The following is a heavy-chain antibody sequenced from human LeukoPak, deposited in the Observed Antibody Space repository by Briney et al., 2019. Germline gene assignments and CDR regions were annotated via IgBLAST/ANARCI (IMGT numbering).Heavy chain of an antibody. J-gene: IGHJ4*02. CDR2: INPNSGGT. Sequence: ASVKVSCKASGYTFTGYYMHWVRQAPGQGLEWMGWINPNSGGTNYAQKFQGRVTMTRDTSISTAYMELSRLRSDDTAVYYCARDQRSGYSYGLLVDYWGQGTLVTVSS. V-gene: IGHV1-2*02. CDR1: GYTFTGYY. CDR3: ARDQRSGYSYGLLVDY. D-gene: IGHD5-18*01.